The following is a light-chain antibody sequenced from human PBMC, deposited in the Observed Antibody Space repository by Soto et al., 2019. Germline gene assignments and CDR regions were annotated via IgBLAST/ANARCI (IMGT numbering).Light chain of an antibody. CDR2: EGS. V-gene: IGLV2-23*01. J-gene: IGLJ2*01. CDR1: SSDVGSYNL. Sequence: QSALTPPASVSGSPGQSITISCTGTSSDVGSYNLVSWYQQHPGKAPNLMIYEGSKRPSGVSNRFSGSKSGNTASLTISGLQAEDEADYYCCSDAGSSTSHVVFGGGTKLTVL. CDR3: CSDAGSSTSHVV.